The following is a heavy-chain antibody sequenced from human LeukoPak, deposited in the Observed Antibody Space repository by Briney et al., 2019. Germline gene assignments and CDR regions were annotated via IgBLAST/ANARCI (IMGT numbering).Heavy chain of an antibody. CDR2: IYYSGST. CDR1: GGSISSYY. CDR3: ARSLDFDY. D-gene: IGHD5/OR15-5a*01. Sequence: SETLSLTCTVSGGSISSYYWSWIRQPPGKGLEWIGYIYYSGSTNYNPSLKSRVTISVDTSKNQFSLKLSSVTAAGTAVYYCARSLDFDYWGQGTLVTVSS. V-gene: IGHV4-59*01. J-gene: IGHJ4*02.